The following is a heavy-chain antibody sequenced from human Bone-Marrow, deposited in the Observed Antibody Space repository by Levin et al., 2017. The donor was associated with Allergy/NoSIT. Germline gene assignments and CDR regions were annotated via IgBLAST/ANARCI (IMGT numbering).Heavy chain of an antibody. J-gene: IGHJ4*02. CDR1: GYTFTSFA. CDR2: INTNTGNP. Sequence: GESLKISCKASGYTFTSFAMNWVRQAPGQGLEWMGWINTNTGNPTYDQGFTGRFAFSLDTSVSTAYLQINSLKADDSAMDYCVRDGTSGWYRELDFWGQGTLVTVSS. CDR3: VRDGTSGWYRELDF. V-gene: IGHV7-4-1*02. D-gene: IGHD6-19*01.